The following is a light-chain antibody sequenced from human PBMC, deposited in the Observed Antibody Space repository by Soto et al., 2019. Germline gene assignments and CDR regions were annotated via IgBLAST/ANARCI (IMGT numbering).Light chain of an antibody. CDR1: QTLVFSDGNIY. V-gene: IGKV2-30*01. Sequence: EVMMTQSPLSLPVTLGQPASISCRSSQTLVFSDGNIYVSWFQQRPGQSPRRLIYKVSNRDSGVPDRFSGSGSGTDFTLKISRVEAEDVGFYYCMQGTHPFTFGQGTRLEIK. J-gene: IGKJ5*01. CDR3: MQGTHPFT. CDR2: KVS.